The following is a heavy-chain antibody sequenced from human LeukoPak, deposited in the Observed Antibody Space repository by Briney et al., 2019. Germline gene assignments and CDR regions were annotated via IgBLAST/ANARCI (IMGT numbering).Heavy chain of an antibody. CDR1: GGSIRSYY. D-gene: IGHD3-9*01. CDR3: ARSKDILTGYCFDY. V-gene: IGHV4-59*01. J-gene: IGHJ4*02. Sequence: SETLSLTCTVSGGSIRSYYWSWIRQPPGKGLEWVGYIYYSGSTSYNPSLRSRVTISVDTSKNQFSLKVTSVTAADTAVYYCARSKDILTGYCFDYWGQGTLVTVSS. CDR2: IYYSGST.